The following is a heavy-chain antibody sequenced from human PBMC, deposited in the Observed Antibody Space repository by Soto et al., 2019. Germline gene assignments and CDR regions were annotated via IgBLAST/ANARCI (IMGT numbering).Heavy chain of an antibody. Sequence: GGSQRLSCTASGFTFGDYAMSWFRQAPGKGLEWVGFIRSKAYGGTTEYAASVKGRFTISRDDSKSIAHLQMNSLKTEDTAVYYCTRAGYCGGDCYDYYYYYYGMDVWGQGTTVTVSS. D-gene: IGHD2-21*02. CDR3: TRAGYCGGDCYDYYYYYYGMDV. V-gene: IGHV3-49*03. J-gene: IGHJ6*02. CDR1: GFTFGDYA. CDR2: IRSKAYGGTT.